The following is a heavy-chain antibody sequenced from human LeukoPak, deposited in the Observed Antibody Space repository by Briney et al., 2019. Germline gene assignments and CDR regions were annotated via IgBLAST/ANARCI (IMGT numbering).Heavy chain of an antibody. J-gene: IGHJ4*02. V-gene: IGHV3-30*18. CDR1: GFTFSSHG. D-gene: IGHD3-22*01. CDR2: ISYDGSNK. Sequence: PGRSLRLSCEASGFTFSSHGMHWVRQAPGQGLEWVAVISYDGSNKYYADSVKGRSAVSRDNSKNTLFLQMNSLSTEDTAVYYCAKLRGSGYYYGTDFDYWGQGTLVTVSS. CDR3: AKLRGSGYYYGTDFDY.